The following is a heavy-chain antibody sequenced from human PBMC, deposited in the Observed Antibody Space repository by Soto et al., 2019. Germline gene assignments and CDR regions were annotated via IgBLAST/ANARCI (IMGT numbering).Heavy chain of an antibody. Sequence: GGSLRLSCVASGFTFSTYEMMWVRQAPGKGLEWVSYIHVNGRTTYYPESVKGRFTISRDNAKNSMYLQMNSLRAGDTAVYYCATSLSGYYEDYWGQGTLVTVS. CDR3: ATSLSGYYEDY. J-gene: IGHJ4*02. CDR1: GFTFSTYE. CDR2: IHVNGRTT. V-gene: IGHV3-48*03. D-gene: IGHD3-22*01.